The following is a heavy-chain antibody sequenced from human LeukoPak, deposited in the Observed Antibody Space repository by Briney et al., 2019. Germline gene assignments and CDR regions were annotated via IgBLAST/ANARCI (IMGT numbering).Heavy chain of an antibody. CDR1: GGSFSTYY. CDR2: INHSGST. D-gene: IGHD4-17*01. J-gene: IGHJ6*02. CDR3: ARGVYGRAPYYYYGMDV. Sequence: PSETLSLTCAVYGGSFSTYYWSWVRQPPGKGLEWIGEINHSGSTNYNPSLKSRVTMSVDTSKNQFSLKLSSVTAADTAVYYCARGVYGRAPYYYYGMDVWGQGTTVTVSS. V-gene: IGHV4-34*01.